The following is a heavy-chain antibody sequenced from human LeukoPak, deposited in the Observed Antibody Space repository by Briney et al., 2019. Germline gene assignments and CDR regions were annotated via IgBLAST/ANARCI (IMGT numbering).Heavy chain of an antibody. J-gene: IGHJ4*02. CDR2: INCDSGNT. V-gene: IGHV1-18*04. CDR3: ARDEVSGGWYNH. Sequence: VSVKVSCKASGYTFTSRGISWVRQAPGQGLEWMGWINCDSGNTNYAQKFQGRLTMTTDTSTSTAYMELRSLRSDDTAVYYCARDEVSGGWYNHWGQGTLVTVSS. D-gene: IGHD6-19*01. CDR1: GYTFTSRG.